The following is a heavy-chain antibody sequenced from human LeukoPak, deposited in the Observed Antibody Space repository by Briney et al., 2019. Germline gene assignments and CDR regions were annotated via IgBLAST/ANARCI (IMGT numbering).Heavy chain of an antibody. CDR3: ASPSSGWYYFDY. Sequence: ASVKVSCKASGYTFTGYYMHWVRQAPGQGLEWMGLINPNSGGTNYAQKFQGRVTMTRDTSISTAYMELSRLRSDDTAVYYCASPSSGWYYFDYWGQGTLVTVSS. J-gene: IGHJ4*02. CDR2: INPNSGGT. D-gene: IGHD6-19*01. CDR1: GYTFTGYY. V-gene: IGHV1-2*02.